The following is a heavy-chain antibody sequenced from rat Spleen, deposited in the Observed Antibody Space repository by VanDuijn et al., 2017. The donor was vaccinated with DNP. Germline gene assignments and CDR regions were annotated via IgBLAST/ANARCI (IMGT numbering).Heavy chain of an antibody. CDR1: GFTFSDYY. V-gene: IGHV5-20*01. Sequence: EVQLVESGGGLVQPGRSLKLSCAASGFTFSDYYMAWVRQAPTKGLEWVTSISRSGGGTYYRDSVKGQFTISRDNADHTLYLQMDSLRSEDTATYYCTRGGTYYFDYWGQGVMVTVSS. CDR2: ISRSGGGT. J-gene: IGHJ2*01. CDR3: TRGGTYYFDY.